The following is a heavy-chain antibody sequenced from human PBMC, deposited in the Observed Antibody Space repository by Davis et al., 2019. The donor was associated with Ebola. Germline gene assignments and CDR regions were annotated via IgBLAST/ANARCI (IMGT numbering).Heavy chain of an antibody. D-gene: IGHD5-12*01. CDR3: VRAGNGYGLFDD. Sequence: CTFSFSHYWMHWVGQAPGKGLVWVSRINSDGSSTSYADSVKGRFTISRDSAKNTLYLQMNSLRVEDTAVYYCVRAGNGYGLFDDWGQGTPVTVSS. CDR1: TFSFSHYW. CDR2: INSDGSST. V-gene: IGHV3-74*01. J-gene: IGHJ4*02.